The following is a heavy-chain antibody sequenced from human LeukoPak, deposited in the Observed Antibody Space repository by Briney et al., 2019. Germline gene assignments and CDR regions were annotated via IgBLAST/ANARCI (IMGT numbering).Heavy chain of an antibody. D-gene: IGHD4-17*01. CDR3: AKSMSTVTTSPF. V-gene: IGHV3-23*05. Sequence: GGSLRLSCAASGFTFRSYAMSWVRQAPGKGLEWVPTIGSTGSNTYYTDSVKGRFTISRDNSKNTLYLQINGLRADDTAVYYCAKSMSTVTTSPFWGQGTLVTVSS. J-gene: IGHJ4*02. CDR2: IGSTGSNT. CDR1: GFTFRSYA.